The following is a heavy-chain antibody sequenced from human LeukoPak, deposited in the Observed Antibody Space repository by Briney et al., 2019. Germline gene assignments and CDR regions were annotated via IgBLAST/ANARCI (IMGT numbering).Heavy chain of an antibody. D-gene: IGHD5-24*01. V-gene: IGHV1-8*01. CDR1: GYTFTTHD. CDR3: AWRDGYSFDF. CDR2: MNTKSGNT. Sequence: ASVKVSCKSSGYTFTTHDINWVRQATGQALEWMGWMNTKSGNTGYAQKFQGRVTMARNTSISTAYMELSSLRSEDTAVYYCAWRDGYSFDFWGQGTLVTVSS. J-gene: IGHJ4*02.